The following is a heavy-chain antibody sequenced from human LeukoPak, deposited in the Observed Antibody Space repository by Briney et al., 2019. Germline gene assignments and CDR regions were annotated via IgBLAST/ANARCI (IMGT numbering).Heavy chain of an antibody. J-gene: IGHJ5*02. Sequence: SETLCLTCTVSGGSISSYYWSWIRQPPGKGLEWIGYIYYSGSTNYNPSLKSRVTISVDTSKNQFSLKLSSVTAADTAVYYCARDDYRGVTNFDPWGQGTLVTVSS. CDR2: IYYSGST. CDR1: GGSISSYY. V-gene: IGHV4-59*12. D-gene: IGHD3-10*01. CDR3: ARDDYRGVTNFDP.